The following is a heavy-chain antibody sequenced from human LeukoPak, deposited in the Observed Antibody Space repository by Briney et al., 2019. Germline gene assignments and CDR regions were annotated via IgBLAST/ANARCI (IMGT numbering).Heavy chain of an antibody. CDR1: GYTFSGYY. CDR2: INPNTGGT. J-gene: IGHJ5*02. CDR3: ARRVDAGGFDP. V-gene: IGHV1-2*02. Sequence: ASVKVSCKTSGYTFSGYYTHWVRQAPGQGLGCMGWINPNTGGTNYAQKFQGRVTMTRDTSISTAYMELSRLKYDDTGVYYCARRVDAGGFDPWGQGTLITVSS.